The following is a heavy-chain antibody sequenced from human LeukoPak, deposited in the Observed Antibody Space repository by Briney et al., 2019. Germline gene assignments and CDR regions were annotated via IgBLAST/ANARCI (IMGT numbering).Heavy chain of an antibody. Sequence: GGSLRLSCAASGFTVSSNYMSWVRQAPGKGLEWVSGISGGGGSTYYPDSVKGRFTISRDHSKNTLYLQMNSLRAEDTAVYFCAKHRTVGATGYFDYWGQGALVTVSS. CDR2: ISGGGGST. D-gene: IGHD1-26*01. J-gene: IGHJ4*02. CDR3: AKHRTVGATGYFDY. CDR1: GFTVSSNY. V-gene: IGHV3-23*01.